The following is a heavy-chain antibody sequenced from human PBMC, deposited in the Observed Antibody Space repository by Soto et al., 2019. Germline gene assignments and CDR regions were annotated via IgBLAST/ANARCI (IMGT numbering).Heavy chain of an antibody. CDR1: GGTFSSNA. J-gene: IGHJ4*01. CDR3: TSGGQIRNIQRLCGYVYSGSRYGLGFVF. CDR2: FIPIIGTA. D-gene: IGHD6-13*01. V-gene: IGHV1-69*01. Sequence: QVQLVQSGAEVKKPGSSVKISCKASGGTFSSNAISWVRQAPGQGLEWMGGFIPIIGTANYAQKFQGRVTITAYEYTITANMERCSMTSEDITVYYSTSGGQIRNIQRLCGYVYSGSRYGLGFVFRGHGTRVTV.